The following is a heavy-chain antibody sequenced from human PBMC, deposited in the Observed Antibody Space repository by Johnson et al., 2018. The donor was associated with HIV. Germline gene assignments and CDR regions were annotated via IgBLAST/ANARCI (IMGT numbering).Heavy chain of an antibody. J-gene: IGHJ3*02. Sequence: VQLVESGGGVVRPGGSLRLSCAASGFTVSNYYMTWVRQSPGKGLEWVSVIYSGGSTYYADSVKGRFTISRDTSKNTLYLQMNSLRAEDTAVYYCARANYYHNWGQGTMVTVSS. CDR1: GFTVSNYY. V-gene: IGHV3-66*01. CDR3: ARANYYHN. D-gene: IGHD3-10*01. CDR2: IYSGGST.